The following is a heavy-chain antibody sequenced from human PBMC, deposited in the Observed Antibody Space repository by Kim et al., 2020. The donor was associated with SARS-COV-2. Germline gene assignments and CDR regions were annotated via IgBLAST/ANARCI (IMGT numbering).Heavy chain of an antibody. V-gene: IGHV3-11*06. D-gene: IGHD2-15*01. Sequence: GGSLRLSCAASGFTISNYYMSWIRQAPGKGLEWVSYIGISSGSTKYADTVKGRFTISRDNARNSLYLQMNTLRVDDTALYYCARDQGDITTPPQHADYCGHGTLVSVSP. CDR3: ARDQGDITTPPQHADY. CDR2: IGISSGST. J-gene: IGHJ4*01. CDR1: GFTISNYY.